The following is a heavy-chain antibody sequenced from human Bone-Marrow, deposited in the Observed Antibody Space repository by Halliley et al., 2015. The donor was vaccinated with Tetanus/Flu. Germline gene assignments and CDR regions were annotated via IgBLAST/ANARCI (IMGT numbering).Heavy chain of an antibody. V-gene: IGHV3-53*05. D-gene: IGHD1-7*01. CDR2: IYSGGST. J-gene: IGHJ4*02. CDR3: ASPNRITGTAN. Sequence: KGLGWVSVIYSGGSTAYADSGKGRFTISRDSSKNTVYLQMNSRRTEDTAVYYCASPNRITGTANWGQGTLVTVSS.